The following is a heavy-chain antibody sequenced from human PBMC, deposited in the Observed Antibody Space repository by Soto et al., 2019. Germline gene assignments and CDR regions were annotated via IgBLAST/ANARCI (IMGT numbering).Heavy chain of an antibody. CDR2: ISWNSGTI. J-gene: IGHJ6*02. Sequence: EVQVVESGGGLVQPGRSLRLSCAASGFSFDDYAMHWVRQAPGKGLEWVSGISWNSGTIGYADSVKGRFTISRDNAKNSLYLQMNSLRAEDTALYYCAKRTGGTANGMGVWGQGTTVTFSS. V-gene: IGHV3-9*01. CDR1: GFSFDDYA. CDR3: AKRTGGTANGMGV. D-gene: IGHD2-21*02.